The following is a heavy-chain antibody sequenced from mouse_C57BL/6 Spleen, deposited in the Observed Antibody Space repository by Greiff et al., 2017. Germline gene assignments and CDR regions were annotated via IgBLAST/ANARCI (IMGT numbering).Heavy chain of an antibody. CDR3: AREGGWLLQD. D-gene: IGHD2-3*01. CDR2: ISYDGSN. Sequence: ESGPGLVKPSQSLSLTCSVTGYSITSGYYWNWIRQFPGNKLEWMGYISYDGSNNYNPSLKNRISITRDTSKNQFFLKLNSVTTENTATYYCAREGGWLLQDWGQGTTLTVSS. CDR1: GYSITSGYY. V-gene: IGHV3-6*01. J-gene: IGHJ2*01.